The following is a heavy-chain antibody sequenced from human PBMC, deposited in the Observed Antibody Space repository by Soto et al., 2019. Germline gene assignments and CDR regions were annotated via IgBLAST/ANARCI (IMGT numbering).Heavy chain of an antibody. CDR2: ISGSGSMK. CDR1: GLTFRNYA. CDR3: AKEAVASEQVPIPGDS. J-gene: IGHJ4*02. V-gene: IGHV3-23*01. Sequence: EVYLLESGGGLVQPGGSLRLSCTASGLTFRNYAMTWVRQAPGRGLEWVSGISGSGSMKYYADSVKGRFTISRDNSKNILFPQMDSLRDEDTAMYHCAKEAVASEQVPIPGDSWGQGTLVTVSS. D-gene: IGHD2-15*01.